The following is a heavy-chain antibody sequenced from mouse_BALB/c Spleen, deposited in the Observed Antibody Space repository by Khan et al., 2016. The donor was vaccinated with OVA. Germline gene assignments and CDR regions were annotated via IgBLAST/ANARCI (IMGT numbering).Heavy chain of an antibody. CDR3: ARRDYGRGFDV. Sequence: EVQLQESGAELVKPGASVKLSCTASGFNIKDTYMHWVKQRPEQGLEWIGRIDPANGNTKYDPKFQGQATITADKSSNTAYLQLTSLTSEDTGVYYSARRDYGRGFDVWGAGTTSPSPQ. CDR1: GFNIKDTY. J-gene: IGHJ1*01. V-gene: IGHV14-3*02. CDR2: IDPANGNT. D-gene: IGHD1-1*01.